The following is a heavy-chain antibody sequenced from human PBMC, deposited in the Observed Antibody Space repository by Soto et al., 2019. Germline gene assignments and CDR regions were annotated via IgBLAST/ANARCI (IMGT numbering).Heavy chain of an antibody. CDR3: ARDPPIEYSSRQDEY. J-gene: IGHJ4*02. CDR2: ISAYNGNT. D-gene: IGHD6-6*01. CDR1: GYTFTSYA. Sequence: RASVKVSCKASGYTFTSYAISWVRQAPGQGLEWMGWISAYNGNTNYAQKLQGRVTMTTDTSTSTAYMELRSLRSDDTAVYYCARDPPIEYSSRQDEYWGQGTLVTVSS. V-gene: IGHV1-18*01.